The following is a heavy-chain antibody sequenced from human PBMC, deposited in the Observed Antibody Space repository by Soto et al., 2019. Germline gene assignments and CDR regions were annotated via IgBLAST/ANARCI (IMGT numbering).Heavy chain of an antibody. CDR1: GDSISSSSYY. CDR3: ASGYYYDTRGYFDY. V-gene: IGHV4-39*01. J-gene: IGHJ4*02. D-gene: IGHD3-22*01. CDR2: IYYSGST. Sequence: PSETLSLTCIVSGDSISSSSYYWGWIRQPPGKGLEWIGSIYYSGSTYYNPSLKSRVTISVDTSKNQFSLKLSSVTAADTAVYYCASGYYYDTRGYFDYWGQGTLVTVSS.